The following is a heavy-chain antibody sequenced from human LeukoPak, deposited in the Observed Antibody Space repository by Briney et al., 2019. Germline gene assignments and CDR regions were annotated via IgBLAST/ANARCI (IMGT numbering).Heavy chain of an antibody. CDR1: GGTFSSYA. V-gene: IGHV1-69*13. CDR2: IIPIFGTA. Sequence: ASVKVSCKASGGTFSSYAISWVRQAPGQGLEWMGGIIPIFGTANYAQKFQGRVTITADESTSTAYMELSSLRSEDTAVYYCARVPSGSFNFDYWGQGTLVTVSS. CDR3: ARVPSGSFNFDY. D-gene: IGHD1-26*01. J-gene: IGHJ4*02.